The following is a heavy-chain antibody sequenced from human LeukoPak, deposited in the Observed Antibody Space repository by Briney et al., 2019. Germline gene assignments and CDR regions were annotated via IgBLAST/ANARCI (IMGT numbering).Heavy chain of an antibody. CDR2: INHSGST. J-gene: IGHJ6*03. V-gene: IGHV4-34*01. CDR1: GGSFSGYY. CDR3: ARDGGYSYGFDYYYYMDV. Sequence: SETLSLTCAVYGGSFSGYYWSWIRQPPGKGLEWIGEINHSGSTNYNPSLKSRVTISVDTSKNQFSLKLSSVTAADTAVYYCARDGGYSYGFDYYYYMDVWGKGTTVTVSS. D-gene: IGHD5-18*01.